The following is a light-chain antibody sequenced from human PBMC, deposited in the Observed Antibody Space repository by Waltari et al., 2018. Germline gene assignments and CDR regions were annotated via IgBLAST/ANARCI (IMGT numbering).Light chain of an antibody. CDR1: QSLLYRSNNKNY. CDR2: WAS. Sequence: DIVMTQSPDSLAVSLGERATISCKASQSLLYRSNNKNYLAWYQQRSGHPPKLLIYWASTRESGVPDRFGGSGSGTGFTLTVTGLQAEDVAVYYCLQSYTVPLTFGGGTKVEIK. J-gene: IGKJ4*01. V-gene: IGKV4-1*01. CDR3: LQSYTVPLT.